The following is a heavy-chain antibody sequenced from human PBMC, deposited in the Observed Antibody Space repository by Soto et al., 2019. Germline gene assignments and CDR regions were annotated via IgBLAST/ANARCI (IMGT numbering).Heavy chain of an antibody. CDR3: ARYLSWEVIALDV. CDR2: ISSSGSTI. D-gene: IGHD2-21*01. J-gene: IGHJ6*04. V-gene: IGHV3-11*01. CDR1: GFTFSDYY. Sequence: GGSLRLSCAASGFTFSDYYMSWIRQAPGKGLEWVSYISSSGSTIYYADSVKGRFTISRDNAKNSLYLQMNSLRAEDTAVYYCARYLSWEVIALDVWGKGTTVTVSS.